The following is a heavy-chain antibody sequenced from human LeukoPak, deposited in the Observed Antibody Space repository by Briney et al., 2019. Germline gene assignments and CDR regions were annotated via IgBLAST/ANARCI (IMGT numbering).Heavy chain of an antibody. V-gene: IGHV4-59*01. D-gene: IGHD4-17*01. CDR3: ARTDYALYHGMDV. J-gene: IGHJ6*02. CDR1: GGSISSYY. Sequence: KPSETLSLTCTVSGGSISSYYWSWIRQPPGKGLEWIGYIYYSGSTNYNPSLKSRVTISVDTSKNQFSLKLSSVTAADTAVYYCARTDYALYHGMDVWGQGTTVTVSS. CDR2: IYYSGST.